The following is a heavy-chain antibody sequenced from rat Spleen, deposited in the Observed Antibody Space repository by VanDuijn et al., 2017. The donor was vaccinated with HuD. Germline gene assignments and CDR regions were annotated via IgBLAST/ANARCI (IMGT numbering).Heavy chain of an antibody. V-gene: IGHV3-1*01. J-gene: IGHJ1*01. CDR1: NYSITTNY. CDR3: TRGGTSPYWYFDF. CDR2: ISYSGTT. Sequence: EVQLQESGPGLVKPSQSLSLTCSVTNYSITTNYWGWIRKFPGSKLEWMGYISYSGTTSYNPSLKSQISITRETSKNQFFLQLNSVTTEDTGTYYCTRGGTSPYWYFDFWGPGTMVTVSS. D-gene: IGHD4-3*01.